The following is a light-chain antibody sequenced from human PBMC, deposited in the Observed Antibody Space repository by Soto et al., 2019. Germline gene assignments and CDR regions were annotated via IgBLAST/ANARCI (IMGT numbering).Light chain of an antibody. CDR2: GAS. J-gene: IGKJ1*01. V-gene: IGKV3-15*01. CDR3: QQYNSYSRT. CDR1: QSVSSN. Sequence: EIVMTQSPATLSVSPGERASLSCRASQSVSSNLAWYQQRPGQAPRLLIYGASTRATGIPARFSGSGSGTEFTLTISSLQPGDSATYYCQQYNSYSRTFGQGTKVDIK.